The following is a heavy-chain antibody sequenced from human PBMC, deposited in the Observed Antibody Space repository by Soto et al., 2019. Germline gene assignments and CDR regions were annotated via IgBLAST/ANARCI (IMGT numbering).Heavy chain of an antibody. V-gene: IGHV2-5*01. J-gene: IGHJ5*02. D-gene: IGHD2-8*01. CDR3: AHSPPMVYPVYWFDP. CDR1: GFSLSTSGVG. CDR2: IYWNDDK. Sequence: SGPTLVKPTQTLTLTCTFSGFSLSTSGVGVGWIRQPPGKALEWLALIYWNDDKRYSPSLKSRLTITKDTSKNQVVLTMTNMDPVDTATYYCAHSPPMVYPVYWFDPWGQGTLVTVSS.